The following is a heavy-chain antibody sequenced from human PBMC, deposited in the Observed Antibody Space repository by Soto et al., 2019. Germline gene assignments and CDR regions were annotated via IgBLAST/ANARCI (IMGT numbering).Heavy chain of an antibody. CDR1: AYSFTSYA. D-gene: IGHD6-19*01. J-gene: IGHJ4*02. CDR3: ARGYNNGWYTFDY. V-gene: IGHV1-18*01. CDR2: INTNNGNT. Sequence: VQLVQSGAEVKKPGASVKVSCKASAYSFTSYAISWVRQAPGQGLEWMGWINTNNGNTNYAQNLQGRLTLTTDTSTTTAYLELRHLTSDDTAVYFCARGYNNGWYTFDYWGQGTLVNVSS.